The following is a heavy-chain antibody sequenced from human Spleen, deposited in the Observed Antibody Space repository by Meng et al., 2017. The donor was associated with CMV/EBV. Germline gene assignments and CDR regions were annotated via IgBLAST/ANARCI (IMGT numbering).Heavy chain of an antibody. CDR3: AKIPGFVEMATITG. CDR1: GFTFSTYT. D-gene: IGHD5-24*01. V-gene: IGHV3-30-3*02. CDR2: ISFDGGTK. Sequence: GESLKISCAASGFTFSTYTIHWVRQTPGKGLEWVATISFDGGTKYYADSVKGRFTISSDTSKNTLYLQMNSLRAEDTAVYYCAKIPGFVEMATITGWGQGTLVTVSS. J-gene: IGHJ4*02.